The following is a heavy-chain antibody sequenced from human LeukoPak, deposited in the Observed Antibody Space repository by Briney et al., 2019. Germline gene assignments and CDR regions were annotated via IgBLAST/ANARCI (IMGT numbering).Heavy chain of an antibody. CDR2: IYPGDSDT. V-gene: IGHV5-51*01. J-gene: IGHJ4*02. D-gene: IGHD2-2*01. CDR3: ARRRGCSSSSCPPDY. CDR1: GFPCTTYW. Sequence: PGESLNISCWGSGFPCTTYWIGWVRQMPGKGLEWMGIIYPGDSDTRYSPSFQGQVTMSADKSINTAYLQWSRLKASDTAMYYCARRRGCSSSSCPPDYWGQGTLVTVSS.